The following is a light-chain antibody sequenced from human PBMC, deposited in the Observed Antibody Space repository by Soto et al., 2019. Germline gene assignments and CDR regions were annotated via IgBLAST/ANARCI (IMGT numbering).Light chain of an antibody. V-gene: IGLV3-1*01. J-gene: IGLJ1*01. CDR3: QAWDSSTVYV. CDR2: KDT. Sequence: SYELTQPPTVSVSLGQMARISCSGEALPKKYAYWYQKKPGQSPVLVMYKDTERPSGIPERFSGSNSGNTATLTISGTQAMDEADYYCQAWDSSTVYVFGTGTKVTVL. CDR1: ALPKKY.